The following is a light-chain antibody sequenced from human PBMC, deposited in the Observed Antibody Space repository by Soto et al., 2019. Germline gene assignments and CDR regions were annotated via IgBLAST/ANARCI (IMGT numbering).Light chain of an antibody. CDR1: QSISSY. Sequence: DIQMTQSPSSLSASVGDRVTITCRASQSISSYLNWYQQKPGKAPKLLIYAASSLQSGVQSRFSGSESGTDFTLTISSLQPVDFATYDCQQSYNTPRTFGQGTKLEIK. J-gene: IGKJ2*01. V-gene: IGKV1-39*01. CDR3: QQSYNTPRT. CDR2: AAS.